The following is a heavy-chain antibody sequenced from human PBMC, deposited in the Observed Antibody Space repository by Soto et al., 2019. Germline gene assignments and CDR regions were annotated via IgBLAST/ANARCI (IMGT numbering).Heavy chain of an antibody. CDR1: GGSISSYY. CDR2: IYYSGST. D-gene: IGHD1-26*01. CDR3: ARDHAIVGANSMGFDP. J-gene: IGHJ5*02. Sequence: TLSLTCTVSGGSISSYYWSWIRQPPGKGLEWIGYIYYSGSTNYNPSLKSRVTISVDTSKNQFSLKLSSVTAADTAVYYCARDHAIVGANSMGFDPWGQGTLVTVSS. V-gene: IGHV4-59*01.